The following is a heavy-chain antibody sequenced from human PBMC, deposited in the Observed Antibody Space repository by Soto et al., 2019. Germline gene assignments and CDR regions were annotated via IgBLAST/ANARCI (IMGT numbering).Heavy chain of an antibody. CDR2: IIPIFGTA. CDR3: ARAGLEVTHFDY. J-gene: IGHJ4*02. D-gene: IGHD3-3*01. Sequence: RASVKVSCKASGGTFSSYAISWVRQAPGQGLEWMGGIIPIFGTANYAQKFQGRVTITADESTSTAYMELSSLRSEDTAVYYCARAGLEVTHFDYWGQGTLVTVSS. V-gene: IGHV1-69*13. CDR1: GGTFSSYA.